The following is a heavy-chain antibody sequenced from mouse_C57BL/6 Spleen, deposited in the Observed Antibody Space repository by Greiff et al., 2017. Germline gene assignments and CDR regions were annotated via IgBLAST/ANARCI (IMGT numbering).Heavy chain of an antibody. Sequence: VKLQESGPELVKPGASVKISCKASGYAFSSSWMNWVKQRPGKGLEWIGRIYPGDGDTNYNGKFKGKATLTADKSSSTAYMQLSSLTSEDSAVYFCAPYYYGSFLYWGQGTLVTVSA. J-gene: IGHJ3*01. V-gene: IGHV1-82*01. CDR1: GYAFSSSW. D-gene: IGHD1-1*01. CDR2: IYPGDGDT. CDR3: APYYYGSFLY.